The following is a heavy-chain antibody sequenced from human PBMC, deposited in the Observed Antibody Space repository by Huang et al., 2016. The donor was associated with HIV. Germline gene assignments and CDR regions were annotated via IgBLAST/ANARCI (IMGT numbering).Heavy chain of an antibody. CDR1: GYTFSTYS. Sequence: CVASGYTFSTYSMNWVRQAPGKGLGGVSYISKTSGATSYAESVKGRFTVSRDNVKNSLYLQMNRLRVEDTAMYYCVRDSSSGLQLRYWGQGALVIVS. CDR2: ISKTSGAT. CDR3: VRDSSSGLQLRY. V-gene: IGHV3-48*01. D-gene: IGHD3-22*01. J-gene: IGHJ4*02.